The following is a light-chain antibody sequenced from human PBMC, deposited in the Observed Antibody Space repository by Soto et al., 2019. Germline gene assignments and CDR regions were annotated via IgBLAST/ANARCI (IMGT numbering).Light chain of an antibody. Sequence: QSALTQPASVSGSPEQSITISCTGTSSDVGAYNLVSWYQQHPGKAPRLIIYEGSERPSGISHRFSGSKSDNTASLTISGLRAEDEAHYHCCSYAGSRTFVFGGGTQLTVL. V-gene: IGLV2-23*01. CDR2: EGS. J-gene: IGLJ3*02. CDR1: SSDVGAYNL. CDR3: CSYAGSRTFV.